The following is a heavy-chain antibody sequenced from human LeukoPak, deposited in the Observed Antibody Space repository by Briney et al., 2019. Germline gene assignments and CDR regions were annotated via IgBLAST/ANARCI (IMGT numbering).Heavy chain of an antibody. Sequence: GGPLRLSCVASGFTLSSQGMHRLRQAPPKGLEWVAFMRYDGSEKFYAVSVRGRFTSSRDNSKSTLYLQMNSLRADDTAVYYCAKGVAGTGFDYWGQGTLVTVSS. CDR2: MRYDGSEK. V-gene: IGHV3-30*02. D-gene: IGHD6-19*01. CDR3: AKGVAGTGFDY. J-gene: IGHJ4*02. CDR1: GFTLSSQG.